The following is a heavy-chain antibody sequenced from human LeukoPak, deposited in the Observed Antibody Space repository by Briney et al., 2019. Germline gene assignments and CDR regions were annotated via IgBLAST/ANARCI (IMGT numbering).Heavy chain of an antibody. Sequence: ASVKVSCKASGYTFTGYYMHWVRQAPGQGLEWMGWINPNSGGTNYAQKFQGRVTMTRDTSISTAYMELSRLRSDDTAVYYCARHVRGRGGYAYYYYYMDVWGKGTTVTISS. V-gene: IGHV1-2*02. CDR2: INPNSGGT. D-gene: IGHD5-12*01. CDR1: GYTFTGYY. CDR3: ARHVRGRGGYAYYYYYMDV. J-gene: IGHJ6*03.